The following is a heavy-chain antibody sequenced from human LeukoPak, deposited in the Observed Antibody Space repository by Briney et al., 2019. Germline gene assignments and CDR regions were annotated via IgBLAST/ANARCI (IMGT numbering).Heavy chain of an antibody. V-gene: IGHV3-20*04. Sequence: GGSLRLSCAASGFTFDDYGMSWVRQAPGKGLEWVSGINWNGGSTGYADSVKGRFTISRDNAKNSLYLQMNSLRAEDTALYYCAREMEYYGSGSYYNPFNYWGQGTLVTVSS. D-gene: IGHD3-10*01. J-gene: IGHJ4*02. CDR1: GFTFDDYG. CDR2: INWNGGST. CDR3: AREMEYYGSGSYYNPFNY.